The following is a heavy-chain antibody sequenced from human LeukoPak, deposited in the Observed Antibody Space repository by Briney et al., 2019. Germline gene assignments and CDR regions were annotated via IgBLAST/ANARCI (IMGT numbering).Heavy chain of an antibody. CDR3: ASTYVVVTAVHDAFHI. J-gene: IGHJ3*02. CDR2: IKKDGSEK. D-gene: IGHD2-21*02. Sequence: LSGGSLRLSCAASEFSFSNYWMSWVRQAPGKGLEWVANIKKDGSEKYYVDSVKGRFTISRDNAKNSLFLQMNSLRAEDTAVYYCASTYVVVTAVHDAFHIWGQGTMVTVSS. V-gene: IGHV3-7*01. CDR1: EFSFSNYW.